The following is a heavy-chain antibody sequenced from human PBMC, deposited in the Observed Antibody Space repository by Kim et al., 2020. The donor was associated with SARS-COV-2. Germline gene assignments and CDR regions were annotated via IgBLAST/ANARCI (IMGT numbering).Heavy chain of an antibody. CDR1: GGTFSSYA. CDR2: IIPIFGTA. Sequence: SVKVSCKASGGTFSSYAISWVRQAPGQGLEWMGGIIPIFGTANYAQKFQGRVTITADESTSTAYMELSSLRSEDTAVYYCASPPGDCYGSGSYWFDAWGQGTLVTVSS. V-gene: IGHV1-69*13. CDR3: ASPPGDCYGSGSYWFDA. D-gene: IGHD3-10*01. J-gene: IGHJ5*02.